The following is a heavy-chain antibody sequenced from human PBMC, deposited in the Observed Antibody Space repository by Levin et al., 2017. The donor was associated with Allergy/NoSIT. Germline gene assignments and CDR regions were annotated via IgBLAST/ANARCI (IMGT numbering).Heavy chain of an antibody. CDR2: VYYTGSA. J-gene: IGHJ6*02. CDR1: GDSISNDNYY. Sequence: PSETLSLTCTVSGDSISNDNYYWAWIRQPPGKGLEWIGSVYYTGSAYYNPSLKTRLTMSVDTSKNQLSLRFNSVTAADTAIYYCAGEPNSPYYYYYGLDVWGQGTAVTVSS. D-gene: IGHD2/OR15-2a*01. V-gene: IGHV4-39*07. CDR3: AGEPNSPYYYYYGLDV.